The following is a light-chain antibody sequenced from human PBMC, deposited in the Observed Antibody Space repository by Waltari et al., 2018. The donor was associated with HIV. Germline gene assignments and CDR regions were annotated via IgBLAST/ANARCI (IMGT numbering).Light chain of an antibody. J-gene: IGLJ3*02. V-gene: IGLV1-51*01. CDR2: GND. Sequence: QSVLTQPPSVSAAPGQRVTISCSGRTSNIGENYVSWYQQLPGTAPKRRIYGNDKRPSGIPDRFSGSKSGTSATLDITGVQSGDGADYYFETWENSLSAGVFGGGTKLTVL. CDR1: TSNIGENY. CDR3: ETWENSLSAGV.